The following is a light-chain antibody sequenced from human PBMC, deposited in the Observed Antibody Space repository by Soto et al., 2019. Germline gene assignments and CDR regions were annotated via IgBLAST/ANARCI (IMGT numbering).Light chain of an antibody. J-gene: IGKJ5*01. Sequence: VLTQSPCILYLSPGVRATLSCRASQTISSGFLAWYQQKVGQAPRLLIYDASNRATGVPVRFSGSGSGTDFSLTISRLEPEDFAVYHCQQYSSSPRTFGQGTRVDIK. CDR2: DAS. V-gene: IGKV3-20*01. CDR1: QTISSGF. CDR3: QQYSSSPRT.